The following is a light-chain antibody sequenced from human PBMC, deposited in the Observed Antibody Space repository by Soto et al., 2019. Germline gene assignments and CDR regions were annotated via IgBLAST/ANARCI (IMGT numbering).Light chain of an antibody. CDR2: DAS. CDR3: QQYKSYSWT. CDR1: QSISSW. V-gene: IGKV1-5*01. Sequence: DVQMTQSPSTLSASVGDTVTITCRASQSISSWLAWYQQKPGEAPKLLISDASTLESGVPSRFSGSGSGTEFTLNNTRLQPDDLATYYCQQYKSYSWTFGQGTKVEIK. J-gene: IGKJ1*01.